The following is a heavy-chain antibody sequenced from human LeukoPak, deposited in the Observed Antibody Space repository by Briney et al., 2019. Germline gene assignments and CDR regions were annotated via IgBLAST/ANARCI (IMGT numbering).Heavy chain of an antibody. CDR1: GFTFSIYG. J-gene: IGHJ2*01. CDR3: AKDGYYDSSAYYYVRYFDL. D-gene: IGHD3-22*01. CDR2: MSGSGGST. V-gene: IGHV3-23*01. Sequence: GTLRLSCAASGFTFSIYGMSWVRQAPGRGLEWVSAMSGSGGSTYYADSVKGRFTISRDNSKNTLYLQMNSLRAEDTAVYYCAKDGYYDSSAYYYVRYFDLWGRGTLVTVSS.